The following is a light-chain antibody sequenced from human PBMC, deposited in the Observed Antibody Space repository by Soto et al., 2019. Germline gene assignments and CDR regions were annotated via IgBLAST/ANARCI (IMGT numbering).Light chain of an antibody. CDR1: SSDVGGYSY. V-gene: IGLV2-11*01. CDR3: CSYAGSYSVV. J-gene: IGLJ2*01. Sequence: QSALTQPRSVSGSPGQSVTISCTGTSSDVGGYSYVSWYQHHPGKAPKLVIYDVTKRPSGVPDRFSGSKSGNTASLTISGLQADDEADYSCCSYAGSYSVVFGGGTKVTVL. CDR2: DVT.